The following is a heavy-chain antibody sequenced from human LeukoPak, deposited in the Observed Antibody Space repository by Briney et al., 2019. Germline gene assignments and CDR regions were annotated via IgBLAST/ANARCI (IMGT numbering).Heavy chain of an antibody. Sequence: GGSLRLSCAASGGTFSSYAISWVRQAPGQGLEWMGGIIPIFGTANYAQKFQGRVTITTDESTSTAYMELSSLRSEDTAVYYCAAMVRGVISYYYYMDVWGKGTTVTVSS. CDR3: AAMVRGVISYYYYMDV. V-gene: IGHV1-69*05. J-gene: IGHJ6*03. D-gene: IGHD3-10*01. CDR2: IIPIFGTA. CDR1: GGTFSSYA.